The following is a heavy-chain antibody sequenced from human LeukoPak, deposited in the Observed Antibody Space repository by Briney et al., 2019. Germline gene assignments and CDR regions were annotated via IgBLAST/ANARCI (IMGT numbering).Heavy chain of an antibody. CDR1: GFTFSTYG. Sequence: GGSLRLSCAASGFTFSTYGMHWVRQAPGRGLEWVAVIWFDGSNKYNADSVRGQFTISRDDSKNALYLEMNSLRDEDTAVYYCAKASGRYCSSTRCQAPLDYWGQGTLVTVSS. V-gene: IGHV3-33*06. CDR3: AKASGRYCSSTRCQAPLDY. CDR2: IWFDGSNK. J-gene: IGHJ4*02. D-gene: IGHD2-2*01.